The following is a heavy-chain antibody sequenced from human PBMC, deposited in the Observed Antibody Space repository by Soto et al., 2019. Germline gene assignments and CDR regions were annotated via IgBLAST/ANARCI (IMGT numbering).Heavy chain of an antibody. J-gene: IGHJ4*02. CDR1: GGTFSSYA. V-gene: IGHV1-69*06. CDR3: ARDRYYYDSSGYYDLDY. D-gene: IGHD3-22*01. Sequence: GASVKVSCKASGGTFSSYAISWVRQAPGQGLEWMGGIIPIFGTANYAQKFQGRVTITADKSTSTAYMELSSLRSEDTAVYYCARDRYYYDSSGYYDLDYWGQGTLVTVSS. CDR2: IIPIFGTA.